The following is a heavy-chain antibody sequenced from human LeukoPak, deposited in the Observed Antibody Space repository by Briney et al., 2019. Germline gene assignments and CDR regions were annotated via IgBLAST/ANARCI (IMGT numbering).Heavy chain of an antibody. CDR1: GGSFSGCY. J-gene: IGHJ6*03. V-gene: IGHV4-34*01. D-gene: IGHD5-18*01. CDR3: ARGRRSRGYSYGYYYYMDV. Sequence: SETLSLTCAVYGGSFSGCYWSWIRQPPGKGLEWIGEINHSGSTNYNPSLKSRVTISVDTSKNQFSLKLSSVTAADTAVYYCARGRRSRGYSYGYYYYMDVWGKGTTVTVSS. CDR2: INHSGST.